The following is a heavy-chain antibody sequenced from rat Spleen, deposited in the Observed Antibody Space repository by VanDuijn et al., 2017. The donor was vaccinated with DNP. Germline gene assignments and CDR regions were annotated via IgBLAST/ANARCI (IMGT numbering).Heavy chain of an antibody. CDR3: ARHVLPLRVWDY. D-gene: IGHD1-3*01. J-gene: IGHJ2*01. CDR2: IGYDGGDS. CDR1: GXXXSDXX. Sequence: EVQLVESGGGSXXPGXXLKLSCXXXGXXXSDXXXAWXXXAPTKGLEWVAYIGYDGGDSYNGDSVKGRFTISRDNAKSTLYLQMNSLRSEDMATYYCARHVLPLRVWDYWGQGVMVTVSS. V-gene: IGHV5-22*01.